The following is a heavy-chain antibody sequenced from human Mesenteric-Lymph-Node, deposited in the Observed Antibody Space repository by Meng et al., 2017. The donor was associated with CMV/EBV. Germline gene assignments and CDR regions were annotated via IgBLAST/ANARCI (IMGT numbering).Heavy chain of an antibody. CDR2: FNPNSGDM. Sequence: ASVKVSCKASGYNFINYYIQWVRQAPGQGLEWVGWFNPNSGDMKFAQKFQGRVTATRDTSISTAYMELSRLTSDDTAVFYCARGGNALDVWGQGTMVTVSS. D-gene: IGHD3-16*01. CDR1: GYNFINYY. V-gene: IGHV1-2*02. CDR3: ARGGNALDV. J-gene: IGHJ3*01.